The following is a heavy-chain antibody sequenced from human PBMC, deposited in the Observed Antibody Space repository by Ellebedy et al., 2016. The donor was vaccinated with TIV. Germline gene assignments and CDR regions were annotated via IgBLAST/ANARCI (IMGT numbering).Heavy chain of an antibody. V-gene: IGHV3-48*03. J-gene: IGHJ4*02. D-gene: IGHD5-18*01. CDR2: ITSSGSTI. CDR1: GFTFSSSE. CDR3: ARDIFRSRVDTAVGY. Sequence: PGGSLRLSCAASGFTFSSSEMKWVRQAPGKGLEWLSYITSSGSTIKYADSVKGRFTISRDNAKNSLYLNMNSLRAEDTAVYYCARDIFRSRVDTAVGYWGQGTLVTVSS.